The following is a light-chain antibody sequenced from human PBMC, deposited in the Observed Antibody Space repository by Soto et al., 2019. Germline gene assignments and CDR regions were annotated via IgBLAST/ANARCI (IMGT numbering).Light chain of an antibody. V-gene: IGLV1-51*02. J-gene: IGLJ1*01. CDR2: ENN. CDR3: GTWDSSLSVYV. CDR1: SSNIGNNY. Sequence: QSVLTQPPSVSAAPGQKVTISCSGSSSNIGNNYVSWYQQLPGTAPKLLIYENNKRPSGIPDRFSGSKSGTSATLGITGPQTGDEADYYCGTWDSSLSVYVFGGGTSSPS.